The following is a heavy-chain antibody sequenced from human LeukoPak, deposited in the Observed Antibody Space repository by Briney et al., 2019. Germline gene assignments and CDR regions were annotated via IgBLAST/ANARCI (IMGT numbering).Heavy chain of an antibody. CDR2: IYSGGST. D-gene: IGHD5-18*01. J-gene: IGHJ4*02. CDR1: GFTVSSNY. V-gene: IGHV3-66*01. Sequence: GGSLRLSCAASGFTVSSNYMSWVRQAPGKGLEWVSGIYSGGSTYYADSVKGRFTISRDNSKNPLYLQMNSLRAEDTAVYYCARSTSWIQLWFDYWGQGTLDTVSS. CDR3: ARSTSWIQLWFDY.